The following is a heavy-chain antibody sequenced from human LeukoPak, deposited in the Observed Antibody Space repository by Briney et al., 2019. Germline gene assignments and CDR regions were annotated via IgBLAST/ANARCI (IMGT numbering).Heavy chain of an antibody. CDR1: GFTFDDYT. Sequence: GGSLRLSCAASGFTFDDYTMHWVRQVPGKGPEWVSLISWDGGSTSYAESVKGRFTISRDNSKNSLYLQMTSLRIEDSALYYCAKAPITIFGVVDWGQGTLVTVSS. V-gene: IGHV3-43*01. D-gene: IGHD3-3*01. J-gene: IGHJ4*02. CDR2: ISWDGGST. CDR3: AKAPITIFGVVD.